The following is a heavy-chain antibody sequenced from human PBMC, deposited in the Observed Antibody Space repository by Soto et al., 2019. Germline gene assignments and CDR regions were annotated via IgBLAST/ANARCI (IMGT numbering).Heavy chain of an antibody. CDR1: SGSISSYY. CDR2: AYYSGTT. V-gene: IGHV4-59*01. Sequence: SETLSLTCTVASGSISSYYWSWLRQPPGKGLEWIGYAYYSGTTNYNSSLKSRVTISIDTSKNQFSLTLNSVTAADTAVYYCDSCAWTYHCGWSSYYIFDYWGQGTLVTVSS. J-gene: IGHJ4*02. CDR3: DSCAWTYHCGWSSYYIFDY. D-gene: IGHD3-3*01.